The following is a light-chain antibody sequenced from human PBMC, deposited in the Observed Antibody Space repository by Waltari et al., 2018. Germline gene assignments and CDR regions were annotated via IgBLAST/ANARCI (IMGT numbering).Light chain of an antibody. CDR1: ILAKRY. Sequence: SYELTQPSSVSVSPGQTARITCSGDILAKRYARWFQQKPGQAPVVVIYKDSERPSGIPERFSGSNSGTTVTLTISGAQVEDEADYYCYSAADNNRQVFGGVTKLTVL. CDR3: YSAADNNRQV. V-gene: IGLV3-27*01. J-gene: IGLJ3*02. CDR2: KDS.